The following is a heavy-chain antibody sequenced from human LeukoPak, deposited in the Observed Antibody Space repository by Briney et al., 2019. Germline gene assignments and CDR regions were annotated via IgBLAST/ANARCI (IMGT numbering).Heavy chain of an antibody. V-gene: IGHV4-59*08. CDR2: IFYNGST. CDR1: HGSISPYY. Sequence: SETLSLTCTLSHGSISPYYGSWLRQSTRKRLDWIGYIFYNGSTNYTPSLKSRVTISLDTSRNRGTLKLSSVTATDTAVYYCARGSRYFDYGGQGTLVTVSS. J-gene: IGHJ4*02. CDR3: ARGSRYFDY.